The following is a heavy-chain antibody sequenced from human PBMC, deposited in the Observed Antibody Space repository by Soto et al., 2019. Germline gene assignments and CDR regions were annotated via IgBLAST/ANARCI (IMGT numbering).Heavy chain of an antibody. CDR1: GGSISSGGYY. J-gene: IGHJ3*02. D-gene: IGHD3-22*01. V-gene: IGHV4-31*03. CDR3: ARDTYPLNYYDSSGYYYRGAFDI. CDR2: IYYSGST. Sequence: SETLSLTCTVSGGSISSGGYYWSWIRQHPGRGLEWIGYIYYSGSTYYNPSLKSRVTISVDTSKNQFSLKLSSVTAADTAVYYCARDTYPLNYYDSSGYYYRGAFDIWGQGTMVTVSS.